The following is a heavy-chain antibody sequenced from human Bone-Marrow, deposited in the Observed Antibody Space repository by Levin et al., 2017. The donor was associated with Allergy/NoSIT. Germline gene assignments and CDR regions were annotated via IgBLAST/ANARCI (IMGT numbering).Heavy chain of an antibody. V-gene: IGHV3-23*01. J-gene: IGHJ4*02. Sequence: PGGSLRLSCAASGFTFSYYAMSWVRQAPGKGLEWVSVISGSDGSTYYADSVKGRFTISRDNSKNTLFLQMNSLRADDTALYFCAKVSGAGITMILLNSWGQGTLVTVSS. D-gene: IGHD3-22*01. CDR2: ISGSDGST. CDR3: AKVSGAGITMILLNS. CDR1: GFTFSYYA.